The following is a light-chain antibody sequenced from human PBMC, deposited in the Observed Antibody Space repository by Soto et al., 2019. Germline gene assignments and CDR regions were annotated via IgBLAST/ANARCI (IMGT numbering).Light chain of an antibody. CDR2: GVS. CDR1: QSVSST. Sequence: EIVLTQSPFALSLYPGERATLSCRASQSVSSTLLTWYQQKPGQAPRLLIYGVSSRATGIPDRFSGSASGTEFILTISSLQSEDFAVYYCQQYDNWPPIPFGGGSNVDNK. CDR3: QQYDNWPPIP. V-gene: IGKV3D-15*01. J-gene: IGKJ4*01.